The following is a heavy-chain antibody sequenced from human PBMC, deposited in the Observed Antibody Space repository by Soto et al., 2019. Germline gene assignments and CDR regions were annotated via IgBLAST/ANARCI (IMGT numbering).Heavy chain of an antibody. Sequence: GGSLRLSCAASGFTFSSYGMSWVRQAPGKGLEWVSDISGSGSSTYYADSVKGRFTISRDNSKNTLYLQMNSLRAEDTAVYYCAKDRTAMVAEDAFDIWGQGTMVTVSS. CDR3: AKDRTAMVAEDAFDI. J-gene: IGHJ3*02. CDR2: ISGSGSST. V-gene: IGHV3-23*01. D-gene: IGHD5-18*01. CDR1: GFTFSSYG.